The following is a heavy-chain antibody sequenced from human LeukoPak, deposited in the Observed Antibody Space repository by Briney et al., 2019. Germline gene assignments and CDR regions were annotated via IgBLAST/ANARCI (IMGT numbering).Heavy chain of an antibody. V-gene: IGHV4-39*07. D-gene: IGHD6-6*01. Sequence: PSETLSLTCTVSGGSIRSGTYYWGWIHQPPGKGLEWVGSVHYSGITYYNPSLESRVTISVDTSKNQFFLRLSSVPAADTAVYYCASLPSGNYFDLWGQGTLVTVSS. J-gene: IGHJ4*02. CDR2: VHYSGIT. CDR3: ASLPSGNYFDL. CDR1: GGSIRSGTYY.